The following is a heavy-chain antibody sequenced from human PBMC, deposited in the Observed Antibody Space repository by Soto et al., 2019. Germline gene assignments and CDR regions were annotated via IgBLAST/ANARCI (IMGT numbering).Heavy chain of an antibody. CDR2: ISGSGGST. CDR3: AWTPQLRFLEWLSPNYFDY. D-gene: IGHD3-3*01. J-gene: IGHJ4*02. Sequence: GGSLRLSCAASGFTFSSYAMSWVRQAPGKGLEWVSAISGSGGSTYYADSVKGRFTISIDNSKNTVYLQMNSLRAEDTAVYYGAWTPQLRFLEWLSPNYFDYWGQGTLVTVSS. V-gene: IGHV3-23*01. CDR1: GFTFSSYA.